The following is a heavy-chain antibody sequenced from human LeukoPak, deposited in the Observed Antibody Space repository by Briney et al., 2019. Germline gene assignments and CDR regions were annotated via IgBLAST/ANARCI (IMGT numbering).Heavy chain of an antibody. CDR3: ARHVLLGYCSGGSCYSGFDY. CDR2: XXXSGST. CDR1: GGSISSSSYY. D-gene: IGHD2-15*01. J-gene: IGHJ4*02. Sequence: SETLSLTCTVSGGSISSSSYYWGWIRQPPGKGXXXXXXXXXSGSTYYNPSLKSRVTISVDTSKNQFSLKLSSVTAADTAVYYCARHVLLGYCSGGSCYSGFDYWGQGTLVTVSS. V-gene: IGHV4-39*01.